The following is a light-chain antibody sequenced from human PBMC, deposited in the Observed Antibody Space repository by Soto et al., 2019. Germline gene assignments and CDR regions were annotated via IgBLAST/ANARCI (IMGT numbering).Light chain of an antibody. J-gene: IGLJ1*01. CDR3: CSYAGDSYV. CDR1: SSDVGNYNL. Sequence: QSALIQPASVSGSPGQSITISCAGTSSDVGNYNLVSWYQQHPGKAPKLMIYDVSKRPSGVSNRFSGSKSGNTASLTISGLQADDEADYYCCSYAGDSYVFGTGTKVTVL. V-gene: IGLV2-23*02. CDR2: DVS.